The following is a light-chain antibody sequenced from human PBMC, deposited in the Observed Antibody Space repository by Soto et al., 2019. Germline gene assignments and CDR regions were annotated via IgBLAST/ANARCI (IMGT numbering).Light chain of an antibody. Sequence: QSVLTQPASVSGSPGQSITISCTGTRRDIGGYNYVSWYQQHPGKAPKLMIYDVSNRPSEVSNRFSGSKSGNTASLTISGLQAEDEADYYCSSYTSSSTLVFGTGTKVTVL. CDR2: DVS. CDR3: SSYTSSSTLV. V-gene: IGLV2-14*01. J-gene: IGLJ1*01. CDR1: RRDIGGYNY.